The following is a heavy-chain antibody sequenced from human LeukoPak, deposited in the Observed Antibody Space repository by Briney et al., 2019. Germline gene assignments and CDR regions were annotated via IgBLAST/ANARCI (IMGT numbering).Heavy chain of an antibody. CDR3: ARANYQYSSGWY. CDR1: GGSFSDFY. D-gene: IGHD6-19*01. V-gene: IGHV4-34*01. J-gene: IGHJ4*02. CDR2: INDSGST. Sequence: PSETLTLTCVVYGGSFSDFYWNWIRLSPGTGLEWIGEINDSGSTSYNPSLKGRVTISIDTSKNQFSLKLSSVTAADTAVYYCARANYQYSSGWYWGQGTLVTVSS.